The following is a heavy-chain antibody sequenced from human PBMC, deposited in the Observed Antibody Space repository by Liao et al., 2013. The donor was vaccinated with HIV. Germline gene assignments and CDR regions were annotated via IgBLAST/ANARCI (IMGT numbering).Heavy chain of an antibody. V-gene: IGHV4-4*07. CDR2: IYTSGST. Sequence: QVQLQESGPGLVKPSETLSLTCTVSGGSISSYYWSWIRQPAGTGLEWIGRIYTSGSTNYNPSLKSRVTMSVDTSKNQFSLKLSSVTAADTAVYYCARGEGSGFWKYYFDYWGQGTLVTVSS. CDR1: GGSISSYY. D-gene: IGHD3-3*01. J-gene: IGHJ4*02. CDR3: ARGEGSGFWKYYFDY.